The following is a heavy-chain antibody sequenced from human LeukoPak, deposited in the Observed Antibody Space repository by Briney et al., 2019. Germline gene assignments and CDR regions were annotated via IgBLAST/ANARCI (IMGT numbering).Heavy chain of an antibody. D-gene: IGHD1-26*01. CDR2: IDWDDDK. CDR1: GFSLSTSGMC. CDR3: ARITQYSGSYHAFDI. V-gene: IGHV2-70*11. J-gene: IGHJ3*02. Sequence: SGPTLVKPTQTLTLTCTFSGFSLSTSGMCVSWIRQPPGKALEWLARIDWDDDKYYSTSLKTRLTISKDTSKNQVVLTMTNMDPVDTATYYCARITQYSGSYHAFDIWGQGTMVTVSS.